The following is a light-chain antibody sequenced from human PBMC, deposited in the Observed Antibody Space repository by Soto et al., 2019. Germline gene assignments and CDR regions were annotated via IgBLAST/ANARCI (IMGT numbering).Light chain of an antibody. CDR1: QSVDSN. CDR2: GAS. J-gene: IGKJ2*01. Sequence: EILMTQSPATLSVSPGERATLSCRASQSVDSNLAWYQQKPGQAPRLLIYGASTRATGISARFSGSGSGTEFTLTISSLQSEDFGVYYCQQYGASPIYTFGQGTKLEIK. CDR3: QQYGASPIYT. V-gene: IGKV3-15*01.